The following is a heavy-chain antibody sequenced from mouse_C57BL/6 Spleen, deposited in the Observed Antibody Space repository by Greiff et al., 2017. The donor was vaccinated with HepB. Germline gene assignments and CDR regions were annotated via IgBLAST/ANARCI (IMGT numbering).Heavy chain of an antibody. CDR1: GYTFTSYW. CDR2: IHPNSGST. D-gene: IGHD2-5*01. V-gene: IGHV1-64*01. CDR3: ARRGYSNYAYYYAMDY. J-gene: IGHJ4*01. Sequence: QVQLQQPGAELVKPGASVKLSCKASGYTFTSYWMHWVKQRPGQGLEWIGMIHPNSGSTNYNEKFKSKATLTVDKSSRTAYMQLSSLTSEDSAFYYCARRGYSNYAYYYAMDYWGQGTSVTVSS.